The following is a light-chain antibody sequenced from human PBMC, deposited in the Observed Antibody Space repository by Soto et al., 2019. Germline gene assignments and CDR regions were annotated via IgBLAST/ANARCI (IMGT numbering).Light chain of an antibody. J-gene: IGKJ2*01. CDR1: QSLLHSNGYNY. V-gene: IGKV2-28*01. CDR2: LGS. CDR3: MQALQTPRT. Sequence: DIVMTQSPLSLPVTPGEPASISCRSSQSLLHSNGYNYLDWYLQKPGQSPQVLIYLGSNRASGVPDRFSGSGSGTYFTLKISRVEAEDVGIYYCMQALQTPRTFGPGTKLEIK.